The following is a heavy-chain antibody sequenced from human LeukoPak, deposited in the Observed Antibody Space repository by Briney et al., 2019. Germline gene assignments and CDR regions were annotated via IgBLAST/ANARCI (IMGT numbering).Heavy chain of an antibody. D-gene: IGHD2-15*01. CDR2: IYPSGST. V-gene: IGHV4-4*08. J-gene: IGHJ4*02. Sequence: SETLSLTCTVSGASISAYYWAWIRQPPGKGLEWMGDIYPSGSTNYNPSLKSRVTISLNTSKSQFSLKLTSVTAADTAVYYCARENPSYCSGDRCFSPYFDYWGQGSLVTVSS. CDR3: ARENPSYCSGDRCFSPYFDY. CDR1: GASISAYY.